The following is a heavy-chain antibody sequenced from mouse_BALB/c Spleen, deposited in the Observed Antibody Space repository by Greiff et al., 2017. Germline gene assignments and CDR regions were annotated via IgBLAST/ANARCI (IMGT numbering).Heavy chain of an antibody. CDR3: ARYDGYYGWFAY. V-gene: IGHV5-17*02. Sequence: EVQGVESGGGLVQPGGSRKLSCAASGFTFSSFGMHWVRQAPEKGLEWVAYISSGSSTIYYADTVKGRFTISRDNPKNTLFLQMTSLRSEDTAMYYCARYDGYYGWFAYWGQGTLVTVSA. D-gene: IGHD2-3*01. J-gene: IGHJ3*01. CDR2: ISSGSSTI. CDR1: GFTFSSFG.